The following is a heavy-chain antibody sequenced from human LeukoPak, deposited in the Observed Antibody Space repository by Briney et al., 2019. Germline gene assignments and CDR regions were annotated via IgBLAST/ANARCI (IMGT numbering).Heavy chain of an antibody. D-gene: IGHD3-10*01. CDR2: IYYSGST. V-gene: IGHV4-59*01. CDR3: ARDKGVSFDY. CDR1: GGSISSYY. J-gene: IGHJ4*02. Sequence: SETLSLTCTVSGGSISSYYWTWIRQPPGKGLEWIGYIYYSGSTNYNPSLKSRVTISVDTSKNQFSLKLSSVTAADTAVYYCARDKGVSFDYWGQGTLVTVSS.